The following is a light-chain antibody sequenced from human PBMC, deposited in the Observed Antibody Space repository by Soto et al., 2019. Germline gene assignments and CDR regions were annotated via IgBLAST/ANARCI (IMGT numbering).Light chain of an antibody. V-gene: IGLV1-40*01. CDR3: QSYDSSLRGWV. J-gene: IGLJ3*02. CDR2: GNT. Sequence: QSVLTQPPSVSGAPGQRVTISCTGSGSNIGAGFDVHWYQQLPGTSPKLLIYGNTNRPSGVPDRFSGSKSGTSASLAISGLQAEDEADYYCQSYDSSLRGWVFGGGTKLT. CDR1: GSNIGAGFD.